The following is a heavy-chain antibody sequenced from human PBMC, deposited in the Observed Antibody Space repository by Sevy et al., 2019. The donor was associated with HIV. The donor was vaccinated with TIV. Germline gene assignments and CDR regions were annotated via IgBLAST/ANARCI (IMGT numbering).Heavy chain of an antibody. Sequence: GGSLRLSCTASGFTFGDYCMSWVRQAPGKGLEWVAFLKSDVYGGTGDHAASVRGRFVILRDDSKTNAYLQMNAVETEDAGAYYCRRWKAAQCIVDYWGQGALVTVSS. D-gene: IGHD1-1*01. CDR1: GFTFGDYC. CDR2: LKSDVYGGTG. J-gene: IGHJ4*02. V-gene: IGHV3-49*04. CDR3: RRWKAAQCIVDY.